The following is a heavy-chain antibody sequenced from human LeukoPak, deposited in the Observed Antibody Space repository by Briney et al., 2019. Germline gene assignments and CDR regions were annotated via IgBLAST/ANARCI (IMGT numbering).Heavy chain of an antibody. J-gene: IGHJ4*02. CDR3: AKGNWRYFDY. CDR1: GFTFSSYR. Sequence: GGSLRLSCAASGFTFSSYRMNWVRQAPGKGLEWVSYISSSSSTIYYADSVKGRFTISRDNAKNSLYLQMNSLRADDTAVYYCAKGNWRYFDYWGQGTLVTVSS. CDR2: ISSSSSTI. V-gene: IGHV3-48*01. D-gene: IGHD1-1*01.